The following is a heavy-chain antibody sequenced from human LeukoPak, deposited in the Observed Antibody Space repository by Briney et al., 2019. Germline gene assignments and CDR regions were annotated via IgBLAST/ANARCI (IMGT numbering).Heavy chain of an antibody. Sequence: PGRSLRLSCAASGFTSSSYGMHWVRQAPGKGLEWVAVISYDGSNKYYADSVKGRFTISRDNSKNTLYLQMNSLRAEDTAVYYCAISPVAGTGWFDYWGQGTLVTVSS. J-gene: IGHJ4*02. CDR3: AISPVAGTGWFDY. D-gene: IGHD6-19*01. V-gene: IGHV3-30*03. CDR1: GFTSSSYG. CDR2: ISYDGSNK.